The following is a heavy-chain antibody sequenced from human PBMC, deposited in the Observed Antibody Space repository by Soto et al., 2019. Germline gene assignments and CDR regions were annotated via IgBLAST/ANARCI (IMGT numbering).Heavy chain of an antibody. CDR1: GGSFSGYY. CDR3: ARGRGPFDY. CDR2: INHSGST. D-gene: IGHD3-10*01. Sequence: ETLSLTCAVYGGSFSGYYWSWIRQPPGKGLEWIGEINHSGSTNYNPSLKSRVTISADTSKNQFSLKLSSVTAADTAVYYCARGRGPFDYWGQGTLVTVSS. V-gene: IGHV4-34*01. J-gene: IGHJ4*02.